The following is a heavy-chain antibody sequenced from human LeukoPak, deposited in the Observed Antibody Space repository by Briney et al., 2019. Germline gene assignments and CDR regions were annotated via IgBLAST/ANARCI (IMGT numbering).Heavy chain of an antibody. V-gene: IGHV3-13*01. Sequence: GGSLRLSCAASGFTFSSYDMHWVRQATGKGLEWASAIGTAGDTYYPGSVKGRFTISRENAKNSLYLQMNSLRAGDTAVYYCARGYCSGGSYYSGVYYYYGMDVWGQGTTVTVSS. CDR1: GFTFSSYD. CDR3: ARGYCSGGSYYSGVYYYYGMDV. D-gene: IGHD2-15*01. J-gene: IGHJ6*02. CDR2: IGTAGDT.